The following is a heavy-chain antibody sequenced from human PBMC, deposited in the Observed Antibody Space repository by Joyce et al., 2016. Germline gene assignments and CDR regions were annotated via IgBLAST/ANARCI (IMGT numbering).Heavy chain of an antibody. Sequence: QVQLQQWGAGLLKPSESLSLTCAVYGGSFSGYYWSWIRQPPGKGLEWIVDISHTGITKYNPSLKSRVTISVDTSKNQFSLNLNSVTAADTAVYYCVRGRSPLRVATALGRTGGYIDYWGQGSLVTVSS. CDR1: GGSFSGYY. V-gene: IGHV4-34*01. D-gene: IGHD5-12*01. CDR3: VRGRSPLRVATALGRTGGYIDY. CDR2: ISHTGIT. J-gene: IGHJ4*02.